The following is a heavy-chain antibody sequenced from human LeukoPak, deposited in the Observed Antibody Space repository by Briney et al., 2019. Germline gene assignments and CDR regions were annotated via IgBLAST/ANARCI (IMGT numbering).Heavy chain of an antibody. CDR2: IKTDGSST. CDR1: GFTFSSYW. CDR3: ARERDGRFFDY. D-gene: IGHD5-24*01. J-gene: IGHJ4*02. Sequence: GGSLRLSCAASGFTFSSYWMHWVRQAPGKGLVWVSRIKTDGSSTSYADSVKGRFTISRDNAKNTLYLQMNSLRAEDTAVYYCARERDGRFFDYWGQGTLVTVSS. V-gene: IGHV3-74*01.